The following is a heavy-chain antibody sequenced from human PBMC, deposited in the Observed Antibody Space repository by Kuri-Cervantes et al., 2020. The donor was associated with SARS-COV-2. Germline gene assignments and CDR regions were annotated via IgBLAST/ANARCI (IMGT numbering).Heavy chain of an antibody. D-gene: IGHD1-26*01. CDR2: IYHSGST. CDR1: GGSISSTNYY. Sequence: SETLSLTCTVSGGSISSTNYYWGWIRQPPGKGLEWIGSIYHSGSTYYNPSLKSRVTISVDTSKNQFSLKLSSVTAADTAVYYCARDLGGRLDYWGQGTLVTVSS. CDR3: ARDLGGRLDY. J-gene: IGHJ4*02. V-gene: IGHV4-39*07.